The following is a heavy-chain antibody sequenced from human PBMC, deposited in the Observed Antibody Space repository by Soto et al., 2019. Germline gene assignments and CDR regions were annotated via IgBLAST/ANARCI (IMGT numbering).Heavy chain of an antibody. CDR1: GFTFSSYG. CDR3: AKEDRNYYDSFAPSGYFDY. D-gene: IGHD3-22*01. Sequence: PGGSLRLSCAASGFTFSSYGMHWVRQAPGKGLEWVAVISYDGSNKYYADSVKGRFTISRDNSKNTLYLQMNSLRAEDTAVYYCAKEDRNYYDSFAPSGYFDYWGQGTLVTVSS. J-gene: IGHJ4*02. CDR2: ISYDGSNK. V-gene: IGHV3-30*18.